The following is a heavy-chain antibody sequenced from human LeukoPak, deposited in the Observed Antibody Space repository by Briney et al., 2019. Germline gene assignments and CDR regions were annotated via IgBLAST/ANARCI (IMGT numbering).Heavy chain of an antibody. CDR3: AREGSGYPY. D-gene: IGHD5-12*01. J-gene: IGHJ4*02. V-gene: IGHV1-2*02. CDR1: GYGCMGYY. CDR2: INPNSGGT. Sequence: GASLKVSCKASGYGCMGYYLRWVPQAPGQGLEWMGWINPNSGGTKYAQKFQGRVTMTRDTSISTAYMEVSRLTSDDTAVFYCAREGSGYPYWGQGTLVTVSS.